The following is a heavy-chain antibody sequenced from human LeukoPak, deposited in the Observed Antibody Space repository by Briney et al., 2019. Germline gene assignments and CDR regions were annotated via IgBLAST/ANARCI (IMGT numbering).Heavy chain of an antibody. CDR1: GGSISYYY. CDR2: IYYNGST. CDR3: ARKGGHFDY. Sequence: SETLSLTCTVSGGSISYYYWSWIRQSPGKGLEWIGYIYYNGSTNYNPSLKSRVTISVDMFKNQFSLKVTSVTAADTAIYYCARKGGHFDYWGQGTLVTVSS. D-gene: IGHD2-15*01. J-gene: IGHJ4*02. V-gene: IGHV4-59*01.